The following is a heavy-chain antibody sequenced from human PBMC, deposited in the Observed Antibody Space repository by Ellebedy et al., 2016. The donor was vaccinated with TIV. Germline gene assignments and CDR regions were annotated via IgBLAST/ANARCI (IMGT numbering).Heavy chain of an antibody. CDR3: ARWFGELLYVRWFDP. D-gene: IGHD3-10*01. J-gene: IGHJ5*02. V-gene: IGHV4-39*01. Sequence: SETLSLTCTVSGDSISRSSYYWGWIRQPPGTGLEWIGSIYYTGSTDYNPSPKSRVAISADTSKNQFSLRLSSVTAADTAVYYCARWFGELLYVRWFDPWGQGTLVTVSS. CDR1: GDSISRSSYY. CDR2: IYYTGST.